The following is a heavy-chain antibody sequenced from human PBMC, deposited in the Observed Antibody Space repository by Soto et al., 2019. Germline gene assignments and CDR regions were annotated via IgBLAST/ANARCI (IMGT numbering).Heavy chain of an antibody. J-gene: IGHJ6*02. D-gene: IGHD2-15*01. V-gene: IGHV1-2*04. Sequence: ASVKVSCKASAYTFTDYYLHWVRQAPGQGLEWMGWINPDSGATNYARRFQGWVTMTRDTSIGTVYMEPNRLKSIDTAVYYCAREGLPILGRRYGMDVWGQGTTVTVSS. CDR3: AREGLPILGRRYGMDV. CDR2: INPDSGAT. CDR1: AYTFTDYY.